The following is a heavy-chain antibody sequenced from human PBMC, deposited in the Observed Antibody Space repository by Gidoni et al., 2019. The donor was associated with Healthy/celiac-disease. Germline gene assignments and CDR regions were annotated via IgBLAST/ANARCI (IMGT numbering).Heavy chain of an antibody. CDR3: ARLWNDVAFDI. CDR1: GFTFSSYW. V-gene: IGHV3-7*05. CDR2: RKQEGSEK. J-gene: IGHJ3*02. Sequence: EVQLVESGGGLVQPGGSLRLSCAASGFTFSSYWMSWVRQAPGKGLEWVANRKQEGSEKYYVDSVKGRFTISRDNAKNSLYLQMNSLRAEDTAVYYCARLWNDVAFDIWGQGTMVTVSS. D-gene: IGHD1-1*01.